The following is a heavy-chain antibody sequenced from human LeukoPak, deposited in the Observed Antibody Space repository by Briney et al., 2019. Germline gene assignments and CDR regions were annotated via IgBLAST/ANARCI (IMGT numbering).Heavy chain of an antibody. J-gene: IGHJ5*02. V-gene: IGHV4-39*07. CDR1: GGSISSSSYY. CDR3: ARDHAGYYYGSGSYQGWFDP. D-gene: IGHD3-10*01. CDR2: IYYSGST. Sequence: SETLSLTCTVSGGSISSSSYYWGWIRQPPGKGLEWIGSIYYSGSTYYNPSLKSRVTISVDTSKNQFSLKLSSVTAADTAVYYCARDHAGYYYGSGSYQGWFDPWGQGTLVTVSS.